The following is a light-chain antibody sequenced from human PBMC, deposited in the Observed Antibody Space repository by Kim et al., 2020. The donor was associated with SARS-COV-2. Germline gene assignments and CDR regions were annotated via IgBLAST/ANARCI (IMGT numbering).Light chain of an antibody. CDR1: KLGDKY. CDR3: QAWDSKIRV. V-gene: IGLV3-1*01. Sequence: SYELTQPPSVSVSPGQTASITCSGDKLGDKYACWYQQKPGQSPVLVIYQDSKRTSGIPERFSGSNSGNTDTLTISGTQARDEADYYCQAWDSKIRVFGGG. J-gene: IGLJ3*02. CDR2: QDS.